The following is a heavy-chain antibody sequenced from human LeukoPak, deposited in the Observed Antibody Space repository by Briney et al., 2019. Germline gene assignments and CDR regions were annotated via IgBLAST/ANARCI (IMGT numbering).Heavy chain of an antibody. CDR3: AYDSSGYYSLIY. J-gene: IGHJ4*02. CDR2: IYYSGST. Sequence: SETLSLTCTVSGGSISSSIYYWGWIRQPPGKGLEWIGSIYYSGSTYYNPSLKSRVTISVDTSKNQFSLKLSSVTAADTAVYYCAYDSSGYYSLIYWGQGTLVTVSS. D-gene: IGHD3-22*01. CDR1: GGSISSSIYY. V-gene: IGHV4-39*01.